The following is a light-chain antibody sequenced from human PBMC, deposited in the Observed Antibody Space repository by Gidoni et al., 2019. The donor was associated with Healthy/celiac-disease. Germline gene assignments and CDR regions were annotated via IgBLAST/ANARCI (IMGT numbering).Light chain of an antibody. CDR2: HVS. CDR1: SRDVGGYNY. CDR3: SSYTSSSTLVV. Sequence: QSALTQPASVSGSPGQSLTISCTGTSRDVGGYNYVSWYQQHPGKAPNLMIYHVSNRPSGVSDRFSGSKSGNTASLTISVLQAEDEADYYCSSYTSSSTLVVFGGGTKLPVL. J-gene: IGLJ3*02. V-gene: IGLV2-14*03.